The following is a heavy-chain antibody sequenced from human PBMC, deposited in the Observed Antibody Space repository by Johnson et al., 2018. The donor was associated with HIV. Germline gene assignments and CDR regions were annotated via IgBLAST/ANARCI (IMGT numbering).Heavy chain of an antibody. CDR2: ISRSGSTI. CDR1: GFTFSNYV. D-gene: IGHD5-24*01. Sequence: VQLVESGGGLVQPGGSLRLSCAASGFTFSNYVMTWVRQAPGKGLEWISYISRSGSTIYYADSVKGRFTISRDNSKKTLYLQLNSLRAEDTAVYYCARACRDGYTCDAFDIWGQGTMVTVSS. V-gene: IGHV3-48*01. J-gene: IGHJ3*02. CDR3: ARACRDGYTCDAFDI.